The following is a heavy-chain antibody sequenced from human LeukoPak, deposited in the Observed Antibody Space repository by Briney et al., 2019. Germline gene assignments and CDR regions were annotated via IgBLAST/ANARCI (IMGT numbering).Heavy chain of an antibody. CDR3: ARVYSSGWYHWFDT. CDR1: GGSFSGYY. V-gene: IGHV4-34*01. J-gene: IGHJ5*02. Sequence: SETLSLTCAVYGGSFSGYYWSWIRQPPGKGLEWIGEINHSGSTNYNPSLKSRVTISVDTSKNQFSLKLSSVTAADTAVYYCARVYSSGWYHWFDTWGQGTLVTVSS. CDR2: INHSGST. D-gene: IGHD6-19*01.